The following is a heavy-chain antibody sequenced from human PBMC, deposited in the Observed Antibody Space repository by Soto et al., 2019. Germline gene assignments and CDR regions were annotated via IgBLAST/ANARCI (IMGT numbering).Heavy chain of an antibody. CDR2: IIPIFGTA. D-gene: IGHD2-15*01. CDR3: ARGNCSGGSCYYYYGMDV. J-gene: IGHJ6*02. Sequence: QVQLVQSGAEVKKPGSSVKVSCKASGGTFSSYAISWVRQAPGQGLEWMGVIIPIFGTANYAQKFQGRVTITADESTSTAYMELSSLRSEDTALYYCARGNCSGGSCYYYYGMDVWGQGTTVTVSS. CDR1: GGTFSSYA. V-gene: IGHV1-69*01.